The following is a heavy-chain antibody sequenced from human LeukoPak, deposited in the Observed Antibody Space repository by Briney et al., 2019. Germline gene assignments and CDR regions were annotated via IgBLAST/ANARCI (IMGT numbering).Heavy chain of an antibody. CDR2: IRSKAYGGTT. CDR1: GFTFSSYG. Sequence: GGSLRLSCAASGFTFSSYGMSWVRQAPGKGLEWVGFIRSKAYGGTTEYAASVKGRFTISRDDSKSIAYLQMNSLKTEDTAVYYCSREVSYYDSSGPDYWGQGTLVTVSS. J-gene: IGHJ4*02. D-gene: IGHD3-22*01. CDR3: SREVSYYDSSGPDY. V-gene: IGHV3-49*04.